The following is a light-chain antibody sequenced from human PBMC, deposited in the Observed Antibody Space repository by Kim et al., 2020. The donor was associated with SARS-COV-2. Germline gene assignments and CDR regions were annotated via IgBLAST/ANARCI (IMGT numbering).Light chain of an antibody. Sequence: ASVGDRVTSTCRASQSITSWLAWYQQRPGKAPKLLIYKASTLESGVPSRFSGSGSGTEFTLTISSLQPDDFATYYCQQYHSYPYTFGQGTKLEI. CDR1: QSITSW. CDR3: QQYHSYPYT. V-gene: IGKV1-5*03. J-gene: IGKJ2*01. CDR2: KAS.